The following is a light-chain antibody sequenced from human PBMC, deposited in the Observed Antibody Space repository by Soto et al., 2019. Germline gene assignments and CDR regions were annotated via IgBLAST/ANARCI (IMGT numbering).Light chain of an antibody. J-gene: IGKJ1*01. V-gene: IGKV3-11*01. CDR1: QNISSY. Sequence: IVLTHSPSTLSLSPGERATLSFMASQNISSYLIWYQQKPGQAPRLLIYDVSNRATGIPARFSGSGSGTDFTLTISSLEPEDFAVYYCQQRSNWPRTFGQGTKVDIK. CDR3: QQRSNWPRT. CDR2: DVS.